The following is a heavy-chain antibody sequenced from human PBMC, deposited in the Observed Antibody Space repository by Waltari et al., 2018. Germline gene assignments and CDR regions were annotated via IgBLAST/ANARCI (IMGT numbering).Heavy chain of an antibody. V-gene: IGHV4-39*01. D-gene: IGHD5-18*01. CDR1: GGSLSSSSYY. Sequence: QLQLQESGPGLVKPSETLSLTCTVSGGSLSSSSYYWVWIRQPPGKGLEWIGSFYYSGSTNYNPALNSRVTISVDTSKNQFSLKLSSVTAADTAVYYCARRDTALLCDYWGQGTLVTVSS. CDR2: FYYSGST. CDR3: ARRDTALLCDY. J-gene: IGHJ4*02.